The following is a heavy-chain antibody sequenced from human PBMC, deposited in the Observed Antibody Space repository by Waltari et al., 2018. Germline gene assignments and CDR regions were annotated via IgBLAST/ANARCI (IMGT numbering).Heavy chain of an antibody. J-gene: IGHJ6*02. CDR3: TRDEGFYYYYGLDV. V-gene: IGHV3-30-3*01. CDR1: GFRFSDYA. Sequence: QLQLVESGGGVVPPGGSLRLSCAGSGFRFSDYALHWVRQSPGRGREWVAVISYDGTQKYFADSVRGRFTISRDNSKNIFYLQMDSLRNDDTGVYYCTRDEGFYYYYGLDVWGQGTTVNVSS. CDR2: ISYDGTQK.